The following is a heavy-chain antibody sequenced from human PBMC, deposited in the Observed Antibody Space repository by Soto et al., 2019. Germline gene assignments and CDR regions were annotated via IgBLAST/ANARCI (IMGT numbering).Heavy chain of an antibody. J-gene: IGHJ5*02. V-gene: IGHV4-34*01. CDR3: ARGEWFDP. Sequence: SETLSLTCAVYGGSFSGYYWSWIRQPPGKGLEWIGEINHSGSTNYNPSLKSRVTISVDTSKNQFSLKLSSVTAADTAVYYCARGEWFDPWGQGTLVTVSS. CDR2: INHSGST. CDR1: GGSFSGYY.